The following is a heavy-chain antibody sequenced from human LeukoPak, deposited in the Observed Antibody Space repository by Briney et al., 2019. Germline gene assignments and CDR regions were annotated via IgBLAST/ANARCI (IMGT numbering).Heavy chain of an antibody. CDR2: IKQDGSEK. Sequence: GGSLRLSCGASGFTFNRSWMSWVRQAPGKGLEWVANIKQDGSEKYYVDSVKGRFTVSRDNAKNSLYLQMNSLRAEDTAVYYCAREVATIDKSFDYWGQGTLVTVSS. D-gene: IGHD5-12*01. CDR3: AREVATIDKSFDY. V-gene: IGHV3-7*01. J-gene: IGHJ4*02. CDR1: GFTFNRSW.